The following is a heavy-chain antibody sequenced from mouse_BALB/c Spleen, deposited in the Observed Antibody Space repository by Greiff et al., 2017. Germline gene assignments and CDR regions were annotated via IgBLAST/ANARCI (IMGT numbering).Heavy chain of an antibody. Sequence: EVQLLESGPGLVKPSQSLSLTCSVTGYSITSGYYWNWIRQFPGNKLEWMGYISYDGSNNYNPSLKNRISITRDTSKNQLFLKLNSVTTEDTATYYCARGRYYAPFAYWGQGTLVTVSA. J-gene: IGHJ3*01. CDR2: ISYDGSN. CDR3: ARGRYYAPFAY. CDR1: GYSITSGYY. V-gene: IGHV3-6*02. D-gene: IGHD2-1*01.